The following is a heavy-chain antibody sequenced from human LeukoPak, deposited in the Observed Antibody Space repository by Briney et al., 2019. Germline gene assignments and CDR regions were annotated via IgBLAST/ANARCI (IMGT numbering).Heavy chain of an antibody. D-gene: IGHD3-10*01. CDR2: IYTSGST. CDR1: GGSTSSGSYY. CDR3: ARGYGSGSYYRDY. Sequence: PSQTLSLTCTVSGGSTSSGSYYWSWIRQPAGKGLEWIGRIYTSGSTNYNPSLKSRVTISVDTSKNQFSLKLSSVTAADTAVYYCARGYGSGSYYRDYWGQGTLVTVSS. V-gene: IGHV4-61*02. J-gene: IGHJ4*02.